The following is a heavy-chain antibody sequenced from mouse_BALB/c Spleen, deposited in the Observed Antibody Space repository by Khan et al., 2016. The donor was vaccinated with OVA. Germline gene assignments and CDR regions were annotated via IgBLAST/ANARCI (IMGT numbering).Heavy chain of an antibody. V-gene: IGHV1-4*01. CDR3: VRDGAYYMNDGWFAY. D-gene: IGHD2-14*01. CDR1: GYTFTSYT. CDR2: INPSNNYT. Sequence: QVQLQQSGAELARPGASVKMSCKASGYTFTSYTIHWIKLRPGQGLEWIGYINPSNNYTNYNQKFKDKATLTADKSSTTAYMQLSSLTSDDSAVYNCVRDGAYYMNDGWFAYWGQGTLVTVSA. J-gene: IGHJ3*01.